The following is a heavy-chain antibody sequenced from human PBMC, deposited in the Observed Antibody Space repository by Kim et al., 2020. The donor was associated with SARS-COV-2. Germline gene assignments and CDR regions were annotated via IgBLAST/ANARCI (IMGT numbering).Heavy chain of an antibody. V-gene: IGHV4-59*01. CDR2: IYYGGST. CDR3: ARCGYSYGYNSDYYYYYMDV. Sequence: SETLSLTCTVSGGSISSYYWSWIRQPPGKGLEWIGYIYYGGSTNYNPSLKSRVTISVDTSKNQFSLRLSSVTAADTAVYYCARCGYSYGYNSDYYYYYMDVWGKGTTVTVSS. D-gene: IGHD5-18*01. CDR1: GGSISSYY. J-gene: IGHJ6*03.